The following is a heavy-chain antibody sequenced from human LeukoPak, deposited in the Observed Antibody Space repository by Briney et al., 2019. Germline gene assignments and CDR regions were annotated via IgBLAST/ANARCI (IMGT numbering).Heavy chain of an antibody. Sequence: ASVKVSCKASGGTFSSYAISWVRQAPGQGLEWMGWISAYNGNTNYAQKLQGRVTMTTDTSTSTAYMELRSLRSDDTAVYYCARESYCSGGSCYLTVDYWGQGTLVTVSS. CDR2: ISAYNGNT. D-gene: IGHD2-15*01. V-gene: IGHV1-18*01. CDR3: ARESYCSGGSCYLTVDY. J-gene: IGHJ4*02. CDR1: GGTFSSYA.